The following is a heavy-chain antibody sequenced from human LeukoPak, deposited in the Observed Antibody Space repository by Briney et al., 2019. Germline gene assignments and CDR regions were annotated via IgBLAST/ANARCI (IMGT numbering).Heavy chain of an antibody. CDR1: GGSISSYY. CDR2: IYYSGST. D-gene: IGHD5-18*01. Sequence: SETLSLTCTVSGGSISSYYWSWIRQPPGKGLEWIGYIYYSGSTNYNPSPKRRVTISVDTSKNQFSLKLSSVTAADTAVYYCASVPGGYSYSRAEDAFDIWGQGTMVTVSP. J-gene: IGHJ3*02. CDR3: ASVPGGYSYSRAEDAFDI. V-gene: IGHV4-59*01.